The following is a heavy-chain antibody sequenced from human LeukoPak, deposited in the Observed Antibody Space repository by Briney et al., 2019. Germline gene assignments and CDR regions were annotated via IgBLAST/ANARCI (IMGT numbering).Heavy chain of an antibody. J-gene: IGHJ4*02. CDR2: ISGSGGST. Sequence: GGSLRLSCAASGFTFSSYAMSWVRQAPGKGLEWVSAISGSGGSTYYADSVKGRFTISRDNSKNTLYLQMNSLRAEDTAVYYCAKDRYSGYDYWTFGYWGQGTLVTVSS. D-gene: IGHD5-12*01. CDR3: AKDRYSGYDYWTFGY. CDR1: GFTFSSYA. V-gene: IGHV3-23*01.